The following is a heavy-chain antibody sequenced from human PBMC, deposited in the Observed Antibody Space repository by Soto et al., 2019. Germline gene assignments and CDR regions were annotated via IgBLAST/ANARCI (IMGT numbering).Heavy chain of an antibody. J-gene: IGHJ3*01. Sequence: GESLKISCQGSVYTFAHYWIAWVRHMPGKGLEWMGIIYAGDSDARYSPSFQGQVTISADKSVSSTYLQWSSLKASDTAVYYCSRMWTTLTTSGAVERWGQGKVVTVSS. D-gene: IGHD4-17*01. CDR1: VYTFAHYW. V-gene: IGHV5-51*01. CDR2: IYAGDSDA. CDR3: SRMWTTLTTSGAVER.